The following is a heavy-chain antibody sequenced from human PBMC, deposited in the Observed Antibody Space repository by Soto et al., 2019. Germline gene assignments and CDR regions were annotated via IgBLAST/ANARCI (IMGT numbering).Heavy chain of an antibody. CDR2: ISDSSTTI. J-gene: IGHJ3*02. Sequence: GGSLRLSCAASGFSFSSYSMNWIRQAPGKGLEWVSYISDSSTTIYYAESVKGRFTISRDNAKNSLYLQMNSLRDEDTAVYYCARHGRGVESFDMWGQGTMVTGS. CDR1: GFSFSSYS. V-gene: IGHV3-48*02. CDR3: ARHGRGVESFDM.